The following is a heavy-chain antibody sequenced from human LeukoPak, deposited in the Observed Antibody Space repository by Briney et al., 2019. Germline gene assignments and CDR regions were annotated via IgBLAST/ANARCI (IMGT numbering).Heavy chain of an antibody. J-gene: IGHJ4*02. CDR2: ISASASST. Sequence: GGSLRLSCAASGFTFSIYAMTWVRQAPGKGLEWVSSISASASSTYSADSVKGRFTISRDDSKNTLYLQMNSLGAEDTALYYCAKQTGGNCYSAFDCWGEGTLVTVSS. V-gene: IGHV3-23*01. CDR3: AKQTGGNCYSAFDC. CDR1: GFTFSIYA. D-gene: IGHD2-21*02.